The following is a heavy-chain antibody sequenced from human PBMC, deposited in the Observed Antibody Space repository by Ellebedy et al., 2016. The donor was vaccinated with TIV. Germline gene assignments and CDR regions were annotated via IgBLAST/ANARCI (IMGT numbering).Heavy chain of an antibody. CDR2: INAGSGNT. J-gene: IGHJ6*02. D-gene: IGHD3-22*01. V-gene: IGHV1-3*01. CDR1: GNSFITYG. CDR3: AADTSGYVYYGMDV. Sequence: ASVKVSCKASGNSFITYGIHWVRQAPGQRLEWMRWINAGSGNTKCSQKFQDRVTITSDTSASTFYMELSSLRSEDTALYYCAADTSGYVYYGMDVWGQGTTVTVSS.